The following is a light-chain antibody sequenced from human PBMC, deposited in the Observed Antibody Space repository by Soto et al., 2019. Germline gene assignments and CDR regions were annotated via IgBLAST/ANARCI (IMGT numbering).Light chain of an antibody. CDR3: QQYNNWWT. CDR1: QSVSSNY. J-gene: IGKJ1*01. CDR2: GAS. Sequence: EIVLTQSPGTLSLSPGERATLSCRASQSVSSNYLAWYQQKPGQAPRLLIYGASSRATGIPDRFSGGGSGTDFTLTISRLEPEDFGVYYCQQYNNWWTFGQGTKVEI. V-gene: IGKV3-20*01.